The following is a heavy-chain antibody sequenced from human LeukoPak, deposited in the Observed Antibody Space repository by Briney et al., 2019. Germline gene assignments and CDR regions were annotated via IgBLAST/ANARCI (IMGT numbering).Heavy chain of an antibody. CDR3: GRDFGLSWTKRSFDL. J-gene: IGHJ3*01. CDR2: INGSGSII. CDR1: GFTFSDYK. Sequence: PGGSLRLSCAAPGFTFSDYKMGWIRQAPGKGREWLSYINGSGSIIFYADSVKGRFTISRDNTKKSLYLKMNRLRAEDTGVYYCGRDFGLSWTKRSFDLWVQGTMVTVSS. D-gene: IGHD3/OR15-3a*01. V-gene: IGHV3-11*01.